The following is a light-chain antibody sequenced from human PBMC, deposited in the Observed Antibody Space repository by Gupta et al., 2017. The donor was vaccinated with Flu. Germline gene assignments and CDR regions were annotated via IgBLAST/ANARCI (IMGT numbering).Light chain of an antibody. CDR3: QQDNSYLTFI. J-gene: IGKJ3*01. CDR1: QSISSW. CDR2: KAS. V-gene: IGKV1-5*03. Sequence: DIQMTQSTSTLSASVGDRVTITCRASQSISSWLAWYQQKPGKAPKLLIYKASSLESGVPSRFSGSGSGTEFTLTISSRQPDDFATYYCQQDNSYLTFIFGPGTKVDIK.